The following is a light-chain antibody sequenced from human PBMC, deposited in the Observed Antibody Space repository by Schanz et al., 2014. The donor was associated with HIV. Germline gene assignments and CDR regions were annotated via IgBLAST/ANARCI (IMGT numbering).Light chain of an antibody. J-gene: IGLJ1*01. CDR2: EVS. Sequence: QSALTQPPSASGSPGQSVTISCTGTSSDVGGHNYVSWYQHHPGKAPKLIIFEVSERPSGVPDRFSGSKSGNTASLTVSGLQAEDEADYYCQSYDSSLSGLYVFGTGTKLTVL. CDR3: QSYDSSLSGLYV. V-gene: IGLV2-8*01. CDR1: SSDVGGHNY.